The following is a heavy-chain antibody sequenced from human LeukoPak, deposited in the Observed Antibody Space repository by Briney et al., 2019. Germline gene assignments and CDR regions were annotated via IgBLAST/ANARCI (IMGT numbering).Heavy chain of an antibody. Sequence: PSETLSLTCAVYGGSFSGYYWSWIRHPPGKGLEWIGEINHSGSTNYNPSLTSRVPISVDTSKNQLSLKLSAVTAPDTAVYYCARRGSHDWYFDLWGRGTLVTVSS. D-gene: IGHD3-10*01. J-gene: IGHJ2*01. V-gene: IGHV4-34*01. CDR3: ARRGSHDWYFDL. CDR1: GGSFSGYY. CDR2: INHSGST.